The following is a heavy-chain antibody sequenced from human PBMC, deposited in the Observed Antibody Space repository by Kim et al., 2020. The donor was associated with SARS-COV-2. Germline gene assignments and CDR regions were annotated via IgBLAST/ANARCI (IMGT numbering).Heavy chain of an antibody. CDR2: IYYSGST. CDR3: ARKRTNSRRVLRFLEWLGAFDI. Sequence: SETLSLTCTVSGGSISSSSYYWGWIRQPPGKGLEWIGSIYYSGSTYYNPSLKSRVTISVDTSKNQFSLKLSSVTAADTAVYYCARKRTNSRRVLRFLEWLGAFDIWGQGTMVTVSS. D-gene: IGHD3-3*01. CDR1: GGSISSSSYY. J-gene: IGHJ3*02. V-gene: IGHV4-39*01.